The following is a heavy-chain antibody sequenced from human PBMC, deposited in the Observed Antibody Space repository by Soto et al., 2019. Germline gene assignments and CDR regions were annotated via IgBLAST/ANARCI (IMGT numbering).Heavy chain of an antibody. V-gene: IGHV4-59*01. D-gene: IGHD3-22*01. CDR2: IYYSGST. J-gene: IGHJ4*02. Sequence: PSETLSLTCTVSGGSISSYYWSWIRQPPGKGLEWIGYIYYSGSTNYNPSLKSRVTISVDTSKNQFSLKLSSVTAADTAVYYCAGKDDSSGYYFDYWGQGTLVTVSS. CDR3: AGKDDSSGYYFDY. CDR1: GGSISSYY.